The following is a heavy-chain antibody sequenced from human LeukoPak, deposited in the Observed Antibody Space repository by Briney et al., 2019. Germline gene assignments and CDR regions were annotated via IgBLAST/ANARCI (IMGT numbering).Heavy chain of an antibody. Sequence: GGSLRLSCATSGFTFSSYSMNWVRQAPGKGLEWVSSISSSSRYIYYADSVKGRFTISRDNAKNSLFLQMNSLRAEDTAIYYCARDREEDYYMDVWGKGATVTVSS. V-gene: IGHV3-21*01. J-gene: IGHJ6*03. CDR1: GFTFSSYS. CDR2: ISSSSRYI. CDR3: ARDREEDYYMDV.